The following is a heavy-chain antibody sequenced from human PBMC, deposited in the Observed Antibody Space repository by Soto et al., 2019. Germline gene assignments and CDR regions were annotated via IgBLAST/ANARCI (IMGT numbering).Heavy chain of an antibody. V-gene: IGHV3-74*01. J-gene: IGHJ6*02. Sequence: EVQLVESGGNLVQPGGSLRLSCAASGFTFSNYFMHWVRQAPGKGLVWVSRINSDGSTTSYADSVKGRFTISRDNAKNTLYLQMNSMRAEDTAVYYCTRGHYYGMDVWGQGATVTVSS. CDR1: GFTFSNYF. CDR3: TRGHYYGMDV. CDR2: INSDGSTT.